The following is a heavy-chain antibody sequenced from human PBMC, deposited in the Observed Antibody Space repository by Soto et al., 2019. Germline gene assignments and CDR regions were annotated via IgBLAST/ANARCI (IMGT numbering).Heavy chain of an antibody. CDR3: AREYTYGSNFFDC. CDR1: GGSISSAAYY. J-gene: IGHJ4*02. D-gene: IGHD2-2*02. CDR2: ISHSGST. V-gene: IGHV4-31*03. Sequence: SQTLSLTCTVSGGSISSAAYYWSWIRQHPGKGLEWIGYISHSGSTYYNPSLKSRVIISVDTSKNQFSLSLTSVTAADTAVYYCAREYTYGSNFFDCWGQGALVTVSS.